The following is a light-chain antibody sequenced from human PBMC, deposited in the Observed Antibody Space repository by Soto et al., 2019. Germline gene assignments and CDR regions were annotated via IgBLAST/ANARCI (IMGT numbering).Light chain of an antibody. V-gene: IGLV2-14*03. CDR1: SSDIGGYNH. CDR2: DVD. Sequence: QSVLTQPTSVSGSPGQSITISCTGVSSDIGGYNHVSWYHQHPGKVPRLIIYDVDNRPLGVSNRFSGSQSGNMASLTISGLQAEDEADYYCCAYTARTTLSWVFGGGTKLTVL. CDR3: CAYTARTTLSWV. J-gene: IGLJ3*02.